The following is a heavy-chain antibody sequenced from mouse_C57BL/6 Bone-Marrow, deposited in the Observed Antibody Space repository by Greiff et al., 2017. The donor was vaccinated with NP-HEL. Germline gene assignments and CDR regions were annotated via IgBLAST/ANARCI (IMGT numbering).Heavy chain of an antibody. D-gene: IGHD1-1*01. CDR2: ISYDGSN. J-gene: IGHJ3*01. Sequence: VQLQQSGPGLVKPSQSLSLTCSVTGYSITSGYYWNWIRQFPGNKLEWMGYISYDGSNNYNPSLKNRISITRDTSKNQFFLKLNSVTTEDTATYYCARLYGWGQGTLVTVSA. CDR3: ARLYG. CDR1: GYSITSGYY. V-gene: IGHV3-6*01.